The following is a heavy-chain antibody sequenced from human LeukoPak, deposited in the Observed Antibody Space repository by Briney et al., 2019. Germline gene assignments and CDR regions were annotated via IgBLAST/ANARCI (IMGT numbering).Heavy chain of an antibody. J-gene: IGHJ4*02. CDR1: GGSFSGYY. CDR2: INHSGST. V-gene: IGHV4-34*01. CDR3: ARGYYDFWSGYPLPYFDY. Sequence: SETLSLTCAVYGGSFSGYYWSWIRQPPGKGLEWIGEINHSGSTNYNPSLKSRVTISVDTSKNQFSLKLSSVTAADTAVYYCARGYYDFWSGYPLPYFDYWGQGTLVTVSS. D-gene: IGHD3-3*01.